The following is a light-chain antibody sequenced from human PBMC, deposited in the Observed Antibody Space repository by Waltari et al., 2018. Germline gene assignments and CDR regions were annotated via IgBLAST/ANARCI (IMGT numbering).Light chain of an antibody. CDR1: SGSVLTSDY. Sequence: QTVVTQEPSLSVSPGGTVPLTCGLTSGSVLTSDYPSWYQQTPGQAPRTLIDNTDTRSSGVPDRFSGSILGSKAALTIAGAQADDESDYYCVLYMNGGIWVFGGGTKLTVL. V-gene: IGLV8-61*01. CDR3: VLYMNGGIWV. J-gene: IGLJ3*02. CDR2: NTD.